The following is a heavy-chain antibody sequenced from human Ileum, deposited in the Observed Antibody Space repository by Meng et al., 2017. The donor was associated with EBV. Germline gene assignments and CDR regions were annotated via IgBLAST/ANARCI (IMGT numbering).Heavy chain of an antibody. CDR2: IYYSGST. CDR3: ARAGYYDFWSGNENWFDP. J-gene: IGHJ5*02. V-gene: IGHV4-59*01. D-gene: IGHD3-3*01. Sequence: VQLPESCPGLVNPSETLPATCTVSGGSISSSYWSWIRQPPGKRLEWIGYIYYSGSTHSDPSLNSRVTISIDTSKNQFSLKLSSVTAADTVVYYCARAGYYDFWSGNENWFDPWGQGTLVTVSS. CDR1: GGSISSSY.